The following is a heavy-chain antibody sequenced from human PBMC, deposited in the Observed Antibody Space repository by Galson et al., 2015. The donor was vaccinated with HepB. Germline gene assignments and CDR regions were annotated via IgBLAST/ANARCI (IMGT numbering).Heavy chain of an antibody. V-gene: IGHV3-11*01. D-gene: IGHD1-26*01. Sequence: SLRLSCAASGFTFSDSYMSWIRQAPGKGLEWVSYITSSGNTIYYADSIKGRFTISRDNAKNSLYLQMSSLRAEDTAVYYCARGWGQIVGATVDYWGQGILVTVSS. CDR3: ARGWGQIVGATVDY. J-gene: IGHJ4*02. CDR1: GFTFSDSY. CDR2: ITSSGNTI.